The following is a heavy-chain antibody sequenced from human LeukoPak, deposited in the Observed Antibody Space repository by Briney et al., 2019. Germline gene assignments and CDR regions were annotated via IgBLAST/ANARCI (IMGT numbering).Heavy chain of an antibody. CDR1: GFTFSSYA. D-gene: IGHD2-15*01. J-gene: IGHJ6*02. V-gene: IGHV3-23*01. CDR3: AKMFSFYYHGMDV. Sequence: GGSLRLSCVASGFTFSSYAMSWVRQAPGKGLEWVSGNSGSGGTTYYADSVKGRFTISRDNSKKTLYLQMNSLRAEDTAVYYCAKMFSFYYHGMDVWGQGTTVTVSS. CDR2: NSGSGGTT.